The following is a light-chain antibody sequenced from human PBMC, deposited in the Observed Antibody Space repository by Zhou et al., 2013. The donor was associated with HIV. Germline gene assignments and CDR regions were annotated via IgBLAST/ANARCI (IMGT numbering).Light chain of an antibody. CDR3: QQYYNFPHT. J-gene: IGKJ2*01. V-gene: IGKV1D-8*01. CDR1: QDISSH. Sequence: IQMTQSPSSVSASVGDRVTISCRISQDISSHLAWYQQKPGQAPDLLIYATSTLQSGVPSRFSGSGFGTDFTLTISSLQSEDSASYYCQQYYNFPHTFGQGTKVEIK. CDR2: ATS.